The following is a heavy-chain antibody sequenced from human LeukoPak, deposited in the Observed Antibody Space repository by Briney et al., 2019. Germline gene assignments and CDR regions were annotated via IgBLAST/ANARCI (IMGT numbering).Heavy chain of an antibody. CDR3: ARVGARRDGYNYGAFDI. V-gene: IGHV4-38-2*02. D-gene: IGHD5-24*01. Sequence: SETLSLTCTVSGYSISSGYYWGWIRHPPGKGLEWIGEINHSGSTNYNPSLKSRVTISVDTSKNQFSLKLSSVTAADTAVYYCARVGARRDGYNYGAFDIWGQGTMVTVSS. CDR1: GYSISSGYY. J-gene: IGHJ3*02. CDR2: INHSGST.